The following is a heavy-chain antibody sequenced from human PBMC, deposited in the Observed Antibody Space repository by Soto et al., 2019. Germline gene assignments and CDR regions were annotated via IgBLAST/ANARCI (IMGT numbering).Heavy chain of an antibody. CDR1: GGSISSTNW. V-gene: IGHV4-4*02. D-gene: IGHD2-2*02. Sequence: GTLSLTCAVSGGSISSTNWWSWVRQPPGKGLEWIGEIYHSGSTNYNASLKSRVAISIDKSKSQFSLNLSSVTAADTAVYYCAGFCRSTSCYTDHWGQGTLVTVSS. CDR2: IYHSGST. CDR3: AGFCRSTSCYTDH. J-gene: IGHJ5*02.